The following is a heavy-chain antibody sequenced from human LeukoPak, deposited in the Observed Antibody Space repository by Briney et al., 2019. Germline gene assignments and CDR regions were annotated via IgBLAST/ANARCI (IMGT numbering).Heavy chain of an antibody. CDR3: ARNPRYFDWSHYYFDY. J-gene: IGHJ4*02. CDR2: INPNSGGT. D-gene: IGHD3-9*01. CDR1: GYTFTGYY. Sequence: ASVKVSCKASGYTFTGYYMHWVRQAPGQGPEWMGWINPNSGGTNYAQKFQGRVTMTRDTSISTAYMELSRLRSDDTAVYYCARNPRYFDWSHYYFDYWGQGTLVTVSS. V-gene: IGHV1-2*02.